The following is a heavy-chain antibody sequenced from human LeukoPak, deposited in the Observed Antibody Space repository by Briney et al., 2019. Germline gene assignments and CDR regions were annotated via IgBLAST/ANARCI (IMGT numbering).Heavy chain of an antibody. V-gene: IGHV4-4*07. D-gene: IGHD6-13*01. J-gene: IGHJ4*02. CDR3: ASERLAAAGMPFDS. Sequence: PSETLSLTCTVSGGSISSYDWNWIRQPAGKGLEWIGRIYTSGSTNYNPSLKSRVTISLDKSKNQFSLKLSSVTAADTAVYHCASERLAAAGMPFDSWGQGTLVTVSS. CDR1: GGSISSYD. CDR2: IYTSGST.